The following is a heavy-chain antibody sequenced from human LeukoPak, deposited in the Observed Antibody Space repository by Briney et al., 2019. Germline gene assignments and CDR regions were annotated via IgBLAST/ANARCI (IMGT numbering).Heavy chain of an antibody. CDR2: IYPGDSQT. CDR1: GYSFTSYW. Sequence: PGESLKISCKGSGYSFTSYWIGWVRRLPGKGLEWMTIIYPGDSQTRYSPSFQGQVTISADKSIDTAYLQWSSLKASDTAMYYCARALRTGQGDYVPVLWGQGTLVTVSS. D-gene: IGHD4-17*01. V-gene: IGHV5-51*01. J-gene: IGHJ4*02. CDR3: ARALRTGQGDYVPVL.